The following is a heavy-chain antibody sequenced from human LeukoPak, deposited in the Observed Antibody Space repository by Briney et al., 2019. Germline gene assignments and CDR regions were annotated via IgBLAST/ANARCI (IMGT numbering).Heavy chain of an antibody. J-gene: IGHJ5*02. D-gene: IGHD2-2*01. CDR2: IYYSGST. Sequence: SETLSLTCTVSGGSIGSSSYYWGWIRQPPGKGLEWIGSIYYSGSTYYNPSLKSRVTISVDTSKNQFSLKLSSVTAADTAVYYCARDRPSANWFDPWGQGTLVTVSS. CDR1: GGSIGSSSYY. V-gene: IGHV4-39*02. CDR3: ARDRPSANWFDP.